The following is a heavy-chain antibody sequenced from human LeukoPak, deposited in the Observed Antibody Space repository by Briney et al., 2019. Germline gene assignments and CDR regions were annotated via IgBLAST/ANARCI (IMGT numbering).Heavy chain of an antibody. J-gene: IGHJ4*02. CDR3: AKGAYSGIVGAHFDY. CDR2: ISYDGSNK. V-gene: IGHV3-30*18. CDR1: GFTFSSYG. Sequence: GRSLRLSCAASGFTFSSYGMHWVRQAPGKGLEWVAVISYDGSNKYYADSVKGRFTISRDNSKNTLYLQMNSLRAEDTAVYYCAKGAYSGIVGAHFDYWGQGTLVTVSS. D-gene: IGHD1-26*01.